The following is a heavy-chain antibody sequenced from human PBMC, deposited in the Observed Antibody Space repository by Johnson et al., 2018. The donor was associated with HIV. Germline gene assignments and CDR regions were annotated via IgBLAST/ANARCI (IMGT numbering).Heavy chain of an antibody. V-gene: IGHV3-30*04. CDR3: AREGLMTMKAVDI. D-gene: IGHD4/OR15-4a*01. Sequence: QVQLVESGGGVVQPGRSLRLSCSASGFTFSSYAMHWVRQAPGKGLEWVAVISYDGSNKYYADSVKGRFTISRDNAKNSLYLQMNSLRAEDTALYYCAREGLMTMKAVDIWGQGTMVTVSS. J-gene: IGHJ3*02. CDR2: ISYDGSNK. CDR1: GFTFSSYA.